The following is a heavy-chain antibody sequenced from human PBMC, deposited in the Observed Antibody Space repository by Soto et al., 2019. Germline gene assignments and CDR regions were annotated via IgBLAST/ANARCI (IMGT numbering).Heavy chain of an antibody. CDR3: AIDLPPVDY. CDR2: ISAYNGNT. J-gene: IGHJ4*02. Sequence: QIQLVQSGAEVKKPGASVKVSCEASGYTFSSYHITWVRQAPGQGLEWMGWISAYNGNTNYAQNLQGRVTMTTDPSTSTAYMELRSLRSDDTAVYYCAIDLPPVDYWGQGTLVTVSS. V-gene: IGHV1-18*01. CDR1: GYTFSSYH.